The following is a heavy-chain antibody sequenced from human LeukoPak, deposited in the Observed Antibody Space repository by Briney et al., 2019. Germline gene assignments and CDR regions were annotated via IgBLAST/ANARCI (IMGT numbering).Heavy chain of an antibody. CDR3: ARDKERKQQLVRPNYFDY. V-gene: IGHV1-18*01. CDR1: GYTFTSYG. J-gene: IGHJ4*02. CDR2: ISAYNGNT. Sequence: ASAKVSCKASGYTFTSYGISWVRQAPGQGLEWMGWISAYNGNTNYAQKLQGRVTMTTDTSTSTAYMELRSLRSDDTAVYYCARDKERKQQLVRPNYFDYWGQGTLVTVSS. D-gene: IGHD6-13*01.